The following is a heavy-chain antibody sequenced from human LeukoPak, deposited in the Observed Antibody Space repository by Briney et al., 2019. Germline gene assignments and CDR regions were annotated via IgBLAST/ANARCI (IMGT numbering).Heavy chain of an antibody. V-gene: IGHV3-21*01. J-gene: IGHJ4*02. CDR1: GFTVSSNY. Sequence: GGSLRLSCAASGFTVSSNYMSWVRQAPGKGLEWVSSISSSSSYIYYADSVKGRFTISRDNAKNSLYPQMNSLRAEDTAVYYCARDGHRANDYVDYWGQGTLVTVSS. D-gene: IGHD4/OR15-4a*01. CDR3: ARDGHRANDYVDY. CDR2: ISSSSSYI.